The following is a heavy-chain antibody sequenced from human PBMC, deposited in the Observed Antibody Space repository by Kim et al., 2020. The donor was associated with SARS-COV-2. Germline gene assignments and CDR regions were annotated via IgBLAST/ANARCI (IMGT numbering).Heavy chain of an antibody. CDR3: ARHNTIFGVVIIYFDY. J-gene: IGHJ4*02. V-gene: IGHV4-39*01. CDR1: GGSISSSSYY. D-gene: IGHD3-3*01. CDR2: IYYSGST. Sequence: SETLSLTCTVSGGSISSSSYYWGWIRQPPGKGLEWIGSIYYSGSTYYNPSLKSRVTISVDTSKNQFSLKLISVTAADTAVYYCARHNTIFGVVIIYFDYWGRGTLVPVSP.